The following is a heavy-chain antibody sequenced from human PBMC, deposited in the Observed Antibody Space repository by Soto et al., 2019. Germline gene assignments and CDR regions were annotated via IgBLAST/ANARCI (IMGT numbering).Heavy chain of an antibody. CDR1: GDSISSYY. J-gene: IGHJ4*02. V-gene: IGHV4-59*01. D-gene: IGHD3-22*01. CDR2: IYYSGST. CDR3: ASYDSGGRFDY. Sequence: TSETLSLTCTVSGDSISSYYWSWIRQPPGKGLEWIGYIYYSGSTNYNPSLKSRVTISVDTSKNQFSLKLSSVTAADTAVYYCASYDSGGRFDYWGQGTLVTVSS.